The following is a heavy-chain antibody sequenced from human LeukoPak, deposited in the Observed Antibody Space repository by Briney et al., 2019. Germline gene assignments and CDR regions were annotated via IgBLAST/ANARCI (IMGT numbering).Heavy chain of an antibody. Sequence: GGSLRLSCAASGFTFSSYGMHWVRQAPGKGLEWVAVIWYDGSNKYYADSVKGRFTISRDNAKNSLYLQMNSLRAEDTAVYYCARDSSSWLDYWGQGTLVTVSS. CDR3: ARDSSSWLDY. D-gene: IGHD6-13*01. CDR2: IWYDGSNK. V-gene: IGHV3-33*01. J-gene: IGHJ4*02. CDR1: GFTFSSYG.